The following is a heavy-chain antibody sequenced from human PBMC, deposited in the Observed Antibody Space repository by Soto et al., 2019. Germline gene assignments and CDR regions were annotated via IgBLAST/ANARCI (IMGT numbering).Heavy chain of an antibody. V-gene: IGHV3-33*01. CDR2: IWYDGSNK. CDR1: GFTFSSYG. J-gene: IGHJ4*02. CDR3: ARDLMAALVGGFDY. D-gene: IGHD2-8*01. Sequence: VQLVESGGGVVQPGRSLRLSCAASGFTFSSYGMHWVRQAPGKGLEWVAVIWYDGSNKYYADSVKGRFTISRDNSKNTLYLQMNSLRAEDTAVYYCARDLMAALVGGFDYWGQGTLVTVSS.